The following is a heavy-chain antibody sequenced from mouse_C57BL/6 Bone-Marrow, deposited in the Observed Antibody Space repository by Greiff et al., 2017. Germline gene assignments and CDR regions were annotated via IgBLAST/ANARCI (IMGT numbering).Heavy chain of an antibody. CDR2: ISGGGGNT. CDR3: ARGGNDYDWFAY. J-gene: IGHJ3*01. V-gene: IGHV5-9*01. Sequence: EVQRVESGGGLVKPGGSLKLSCAASGFTFSSYTMSWVRQTPEKRLEWVATISGGGGNTYYTDSVKGRFTISRDNAKNTLYLQMSGLRSEDTAFNYCARGGNDYDWFAYWGKGTLVTVSA. CDR1: GFTFSSYT. D-gene: IGHD2-4*01.